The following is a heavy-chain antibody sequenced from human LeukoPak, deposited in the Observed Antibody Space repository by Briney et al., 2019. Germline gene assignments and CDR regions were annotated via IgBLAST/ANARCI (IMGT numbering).Heavy chain of an antibody. V-gene: IGHV3-23*01. D-gene: IGHD3-10*01. J-gene: IGHJ4*02. CDR1: GFTFSSYA. Sequence: PGGSLRLFCAASGFTFSSYAMSWIRQAPGKGLEWVSAISGSGGSTYYADSVKGRFTISRDNSKNTLYLQMNSLRADDTAVYYCAMYTSGRITNYWGQGTLVPVSS. CDR2: ISGSGGST. CDR3: AMYTSGRITNY.